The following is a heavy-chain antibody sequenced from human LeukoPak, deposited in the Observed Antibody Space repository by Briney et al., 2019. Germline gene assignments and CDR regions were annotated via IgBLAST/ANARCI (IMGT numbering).Heavy chain of an antibody. CDR1: GGSFSGYY. V-gene: IGHV4-59*10. CDR3: ARDGLQGVWGSYRFDY. CDR2: IYTSGST. Sequence: SETLPLTCAVYGGSFSGYYWSWIRQPPGKGLEWIGRIYTSGSTNYNPSLKSRVTMSVDTSKNQFSLKLSSVTAADTAVYYCARDGLQGVWGSYRFDYWGQGTLVTVSS. D-gene: IGHD3-16*02. J-gene: IGHJ4*02.